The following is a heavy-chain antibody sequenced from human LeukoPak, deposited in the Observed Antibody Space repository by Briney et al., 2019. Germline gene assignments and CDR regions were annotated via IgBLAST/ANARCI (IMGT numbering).Heavy chain of an antibody. CDR3: ARSSPLRRASAFDI. V-gene: IGHV4-30-2*01. CDR1: GGSISSGGYS. Sequence: PSETLSLTCAVSGGSISSGGYSWSWIRQPPGTGLEWIGYIYHSGSTYYNPSLKSRVTISVDRSKNQFSLKLSSVTAADTAVYYCARSSPLRRASAFDIWGQGTMVTVSS. D-gene: IGHD6-25*01. CDR2: IYHSGST. J-gene: IGHJ3*02.